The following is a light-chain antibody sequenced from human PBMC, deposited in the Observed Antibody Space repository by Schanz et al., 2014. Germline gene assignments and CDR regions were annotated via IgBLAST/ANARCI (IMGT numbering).Light chain of an antibody. CDR2: AAS. J-gene: IGKJ2*01. CDR1: QSVSSN. V-gene: IGKV3D-15*01. Sequence: EIVLTQSPGTLSLSPGERAALSCRASQSVSSNFLAWYQQKPGQAPRLLIYAASTRATGIPARFSGGGSGTEFTLTITSPQSEDFAVYYCHQYHDWPPHTFGQGTKLEIK. CDR3: HQYHDWPPHT.